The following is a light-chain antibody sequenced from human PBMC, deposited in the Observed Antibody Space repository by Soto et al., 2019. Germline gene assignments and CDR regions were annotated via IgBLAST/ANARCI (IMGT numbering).Light chain of an antibody. CDR3: QQLRLYPST. CDR1: QGIRND. Sequence: AIQMTQSPSSLSASVGDRVTITCRASQGIRNDLGWYQQKPGKAPKLLIYAASTLYGGVPSRFSGSGSGTDFALTITSLQAEDFATYYCQQLRLYPSTFGGGTKVDNK. J-gene: IGKJ4*01. CDR2: AAS. V-gene: IGKV1-6*01.